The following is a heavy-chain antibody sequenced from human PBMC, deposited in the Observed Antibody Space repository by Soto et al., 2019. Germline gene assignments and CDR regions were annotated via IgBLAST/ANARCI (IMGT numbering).Heavy chain of an antibody. CDR1: GFTISGKKY. V-gene: IGHV3-53*01. CDR2: LYDLDGS. CDR3: ATWHEREHAYDV. J-gene: IGHJ3*01. D-gene: IGHD1-1*01. Sequence: EGSLRLSCAAFGFTISGKKYVAWVRQAPGKGLEWVSALYDLDGSFYAASVKGRFTTSSDSSKTTVYLQMNDLRPDDTAVYYCATWHEREHAYDVWGQGTTVTVSS.